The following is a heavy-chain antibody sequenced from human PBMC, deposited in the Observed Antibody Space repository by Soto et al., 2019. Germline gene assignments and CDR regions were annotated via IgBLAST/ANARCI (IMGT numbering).Heavy chain of an antibody. CDR2: IYYSGST. D-gene: IGHD3-3*01. CDR1: GGSISSYY. J-gene: IGHJ6*03. V-gene: IGHV4-59*08. Sequence: QVQLQESGPGLVKPSETLSLTCTVSGGSISSYYWSWIRQPPGKGLEWIGYIYYSGSTNSNPSCMSGVTISVDTSKNVFSLKLSSVTAADTAVYYGARRYDFVSGYLYYYYMDVWGKGTTVTVSS. CDR3: ARRYDFVSGYLYYYYMDV.